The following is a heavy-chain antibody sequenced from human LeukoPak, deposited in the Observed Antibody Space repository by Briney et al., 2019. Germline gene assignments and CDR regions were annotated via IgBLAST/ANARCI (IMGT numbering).Heavy chain of an antibody. V-gene: IGHV3-23*01. CDR2: ISGSGGST. CDR1: GLTFSNYA. D-gene: IGHD1-26*01. J-gene: IGHJ4*02. Sequence: GGSLRLSCAASGLTFSNYAMTWVRQAPGKGLEWVSGISGSGGSTYYADSVRGRFTISRDNSKNTFDVQMNSLRAEDTAIYYCARTGVGGGYRFDYWGQGTLVTVSS. CDR3: ARTGVGGGYRFDY.